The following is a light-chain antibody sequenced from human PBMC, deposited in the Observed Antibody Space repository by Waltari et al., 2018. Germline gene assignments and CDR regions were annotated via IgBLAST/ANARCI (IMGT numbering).Light chain of an antibody. Sequence: QSALTQPRSVSGSPGQSVTISCTGTSSDVGGYNYASWYQHHPGKAPKLIIYDVTKRPSRVPDRFSASKSDNTASLTICGLQAEDEADYYGCAYACSNTFWVFGGGTKLTVL. CDR3: CAYACSNTFWV. CDR1: SSDVGGYNY. J-gene: IGLJ3*02. V-gene: IGLV2-11*01. CDR2: DVT.